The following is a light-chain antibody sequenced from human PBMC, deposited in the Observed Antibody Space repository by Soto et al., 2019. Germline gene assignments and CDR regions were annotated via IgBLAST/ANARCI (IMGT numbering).Light chain of an antibody. CDR1: QTVRNNY. CDR3: QQDGRSPWT. J-gene: IGKJ1*01. V-gene: IGKV3-20*01. CDR2: GAT. Sequence: EIVLTQSSGKVSLSPWKRATLSCRASQTVRNNYLAWYQQKPGQAPRLLIYGATSRATGIPDRFSGSGSGTDFTLTISRLEPEDFAVYYCQQDGRSPWTFGQGTKVDIK.